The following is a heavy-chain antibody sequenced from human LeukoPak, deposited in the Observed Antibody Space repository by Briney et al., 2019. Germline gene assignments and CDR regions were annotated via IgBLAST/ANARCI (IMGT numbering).Heavy chain of an antibody. D-gene: IGHD6-19*01. V-gene: IGHV1-18*01. CDR3: ARVSGGWYSDY. CDR1: GYTFSSYS. Sequence: GASVKVSCKASGYTFSSYSISWVRQAPGQGLEWMGWISTYNGNTNYAQKLQGRVTMTTDTSTSTAYMDLRSLRSDDTAVYYCARVSGGWYSDYWGQGTLVTVSS. J-gene: IGHJ4*02. CDR2: ISTYNGNT.